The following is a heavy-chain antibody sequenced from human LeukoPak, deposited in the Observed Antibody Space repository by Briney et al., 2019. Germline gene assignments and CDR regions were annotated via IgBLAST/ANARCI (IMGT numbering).Heavy chain of an antibody. D-gene: IGHD3-3*01. CDR3: ARRSTISAFDAFDI. Sequence: GESLNISCKGSGYSFSNYWIGWVRQMPGKGLEWMGIIYPMDSDTRYRPSFQGQVTMSADKSSSIVYLQWSSLAASDTAKYFCARRSTISAFDAFDIWGQGTMVIVSS. V-gene: IGHV5-51*01. J-gene: IGHJ3*02. CDR1: GYSFSNYW. CDR2: IYPMDSDT.